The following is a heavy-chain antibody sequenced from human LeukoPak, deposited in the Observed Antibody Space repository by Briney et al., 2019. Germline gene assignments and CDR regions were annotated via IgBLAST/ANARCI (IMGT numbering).Heavy chain of an antibody. CDR2: IQFDGSDE. D-gene: IGHD1-26*01. CDR1: GFVFSTYG. V-gene: IGHV3-30*02. J-gene: IGHJ4*02. Sequence: RPGGSLRLSCAASGFVFSTYGMHWVRQAPGKGLEWVSFIQFDGSDEHYADSVKGRFTISRDNSKNTLYLQMNSLRAEDTAVYYCAKDPYFGGSYPGSDYWGQGTLVTVSS. CDR3: AKDPYFGGSYPGSDY.